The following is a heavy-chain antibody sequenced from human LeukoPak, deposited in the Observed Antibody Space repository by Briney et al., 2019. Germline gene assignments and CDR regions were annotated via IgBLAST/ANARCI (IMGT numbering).Heavy chain of an antibody. V-gene: IGHV3-23*01. CDR1: GFTFRSHA. CDR3: AKYYYDSSRQGMDV. Sequence: GGSLRLSCAASGFTFRSHAMSWVRQAPGKGLEWVSAIVGSGDNTYYADSVKGWFTISRDNSKNTLYLQMNSLTAEDTALYYCAKYYYDSSRQGMDVWGQGTTVTVSS. CDR2: IVGSGDNT. D-gene: IGHD3-22*01. J-gene: IGHJ6*02.